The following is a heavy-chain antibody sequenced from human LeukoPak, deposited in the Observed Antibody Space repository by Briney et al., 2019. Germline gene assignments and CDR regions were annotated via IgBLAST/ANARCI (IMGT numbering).Heavy chain of an antibody. V-gene: IGHV1-2*02. CDR2: INPNSGGT. CDR3: PAVAGIRDFDWPPDYDY. Sequence: ASVKVSCKASGYTFTSYDINWVRQAPGQGLEWMGWINPNSGGTNYAQKFQGRVTMTRDTSISTAYMELSRLRSDDTAVYFFPAVAGIRDFDWPPDYDYWGQGTLVTVSS. CDR1: GYTFTSYD. D-gene: IGHD3-9*01. J-gene: IGHJ4*02.